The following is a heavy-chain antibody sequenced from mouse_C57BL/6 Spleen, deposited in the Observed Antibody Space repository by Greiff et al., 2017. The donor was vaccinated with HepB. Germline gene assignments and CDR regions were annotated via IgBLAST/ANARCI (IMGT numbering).Heavy chain of an antibody. D-gene: IGHD3-2*02. V-gene: IGHV1-82*01. CDR3: ARWSSGYPLFDY. Sequence: VHLVESGPELVKPGASVKISCKASGYAFSSSWMNWVKQRPGKGLEWIGRIYPGDGDTNYNGKFKGKATLTADKSSSTAYMQLSSLTSEDSAVYFCARWSSGYPLFDYWGQGTTLTVSS. J-gene: IGHJ2*01. CDR1: GYAFSSSW. CDR2: IYPGDGDT.